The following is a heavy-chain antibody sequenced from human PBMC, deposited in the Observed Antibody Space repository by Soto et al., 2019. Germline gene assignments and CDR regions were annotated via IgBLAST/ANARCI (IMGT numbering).Heavy chain of an antibody. D-gene: IGHD3-16*02. V-gene: IGHV4-34*01. CDR2: INHSGST. Sequence: SETLSLTCAVYGGSFSGYYWSWIRQPPGKGLEWIGEINHSGSTNYNPSLKSRVTISVDTSKNQFSLKLSSVTAADTAVYYCARGVGLVRAFDIWGQGTMVT. CDR3: ARGVGLVRAFDI. CDR1: GGSFSGYY. J-gene: IGHJ3*02.